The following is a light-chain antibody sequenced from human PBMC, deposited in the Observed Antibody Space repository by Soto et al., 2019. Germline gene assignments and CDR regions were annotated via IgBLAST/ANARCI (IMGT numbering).Light chain of an antibody. CDR3: MQALHTPRT. CDR1: QSLLHSNGYNY. CDR2: LGS. J-gene: IGKJ4*01. Sequence: DIVMTQSPLSLPVTPGEPASISCRSSQSLLHSNGYNYLDWYLQKPGQSPQLLIYLGSNRASGVXDXYSGSGPGTDFTLKISRVEAEDVGVYYCMQALHTPRTFGGGTKVEIK. V-gene: IGKV2-28*01.